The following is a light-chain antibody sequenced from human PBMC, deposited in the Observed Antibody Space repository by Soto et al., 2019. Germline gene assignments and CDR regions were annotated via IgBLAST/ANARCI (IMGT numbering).Light chain of an antibody. CDR1: QSISSY. J-gene: IGKJ1*01. V-gene: IGKV1-39*01. Sequence: DIQMTQSPSSLSASVGDRVTITCRASQSISSYLNWYQQKPGKAPKLLIYAASSLQSGVPSRFSGSGSGTDFTLTISSLQPEDFATYSRQQSYSTPQWTFGQGTKVEIK. CDR3: QQSYSTPQWT. CDR2: AAS.